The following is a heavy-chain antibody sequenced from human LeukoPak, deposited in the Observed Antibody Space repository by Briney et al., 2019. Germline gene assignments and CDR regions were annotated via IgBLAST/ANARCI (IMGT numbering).Heavy chain of an antibody. D-gene: IGHD4-11*01. V-gene: IGHV1-2*06. Sequence: GASVKVSCKASGGTFSSYAISWVRQAPGQGLEWMGRINPNSGGTNYAQKFQGRVTMTRDTSISTAYMELSRLRSDDTAVYYCARGMTTVRLWGQGTLVTVSS. CDR3: ARGMTTVRL. J-gene: IGHJ4*02. CDR2: INPNSGGT. CDR1: GGTFSSYA.